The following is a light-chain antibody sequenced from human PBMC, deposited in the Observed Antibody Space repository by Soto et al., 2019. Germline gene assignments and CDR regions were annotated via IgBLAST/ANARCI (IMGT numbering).Light chain of an antibody. J-gene: IGKJ4*01. Sequence: EIVLTQSPATLSLSPGERATLSCRASQSVSSYLAWYQQKPGQTPRLLIYDASNRTTGIPARFSGSGSGPDFTLTISGVEPEDFAVYYCQQRSNWPLTFGGGTKVEIK. CDR2: DAS. V-gene: IGKV3-11*01. CDR1: QSVSSY. CDR3: QQRSNWPLT.